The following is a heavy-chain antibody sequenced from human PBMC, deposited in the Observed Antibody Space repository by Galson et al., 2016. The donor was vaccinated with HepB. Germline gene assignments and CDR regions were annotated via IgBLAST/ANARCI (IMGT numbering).Heavy chain of an antibody. CDR2: TYYRSKWYN. D-gene: IGHD5-12*01. CDR1: GDSVSSKSAA. CDR3: ARVRSGYSGYANPYYYGMDV. J-gene: IGHJ6*02. V-gene: IGHV6-1*01. Sequence: CVISGDSVSSKSAAWNWIRQSPSRGLEWLGRTYYRSKWYNDYALSVKSRITINPDTSKNQFSLQLNSVTPEDTAVYYCARVRSGYSGYANPYYYGMDVWGQGTTVTVSS.